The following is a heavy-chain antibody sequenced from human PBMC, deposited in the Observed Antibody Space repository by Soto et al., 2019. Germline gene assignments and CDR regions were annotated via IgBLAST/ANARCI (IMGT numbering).Heavy chain of an antibody. CDR2: IYQSGST. D-gene: IGHD2-8*01. V-gene: IGHV4-4*02. Sequence: SETLSLTCTVSGCYISSGDYYWSWVRQPPGKGLEWIGEIYQSGSTNYNPFLKSRVTISVDKSKNQFSLKLSSVTAADTAVYYCAVLIRDYYGMDVWGQGTTVTVSS. J-gene: IGHJ6*02. CDR1: GCYISSGDYY. CDR3: AVLIRDYYGMDV.